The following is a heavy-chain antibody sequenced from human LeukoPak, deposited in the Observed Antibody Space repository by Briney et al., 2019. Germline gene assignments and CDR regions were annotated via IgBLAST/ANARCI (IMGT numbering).Heavy chain of an antibody. Sequence: PSETLSLTCTVSGGSISNGDHYWSWIRQHPGKGLEWIGHIYYSGSTYYNPSLKSRGIISVETPKNQFSLKLSSVTAADTAVYYCARTTLNYDILTGYYSGWFDPWGQGTLVTVSS. D-gene: IGHD3-9*01. J-gene: IGHJ5*02. CDR3: ARTTLNYDILTGYYSGWFDP. CDR2: IYYSGST. CDR1: GGSISNGDHY. V-gene: IGHV4-31*03.